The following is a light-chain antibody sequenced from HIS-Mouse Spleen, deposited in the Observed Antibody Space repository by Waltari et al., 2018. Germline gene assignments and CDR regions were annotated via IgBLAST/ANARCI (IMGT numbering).Light chain of an antibody. Sequence: EIVMTQYPATLSVSPGERATLSCRASQSVRSNLAWYQQKPGQAPRLLIYGASTRATGIPARFSGSGSGTEFTLTISSMQSEDFAVYYCQQYNNWWTFGQGTKVEIK. CDR1: QSVRSN. CDR2: GAS. V-gene: IGKV3-15*01. J-gene: IGKJ1*01. CDR3: QQYNNWWT.